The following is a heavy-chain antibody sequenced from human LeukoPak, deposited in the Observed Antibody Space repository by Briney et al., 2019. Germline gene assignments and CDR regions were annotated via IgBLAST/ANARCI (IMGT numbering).Heavy chain of an antibody. Sequence: ASAKVSCKASGGTFSSYAISWVRQAPGQGLEWMGGIIPIFGTANYAQKFQGRVTITADESTSTAYMELSSLRSEDTAVYYCARGSSRGYAFDIWGQGTMVTVSS. CDR3: ARGSSRGYAFDI. V-gene: IGHV1-69*13. CDR2: IIPIFGTA. CDR1: GGTFSSYA. J-gene: IGHJ3*02. D-gene: IGHD6-13*01.